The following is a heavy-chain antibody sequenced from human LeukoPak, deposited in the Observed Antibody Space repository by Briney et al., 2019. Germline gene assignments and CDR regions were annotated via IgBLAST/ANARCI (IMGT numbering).Heavy chain of an antibody. D-gene: IGHD2-15*01. V-gene: IGHV3-23*01. CDR3: AREEGGSVVVEPRSAFDI. CDR2: ILPSGGEI. Sequence: GGSLRLSCAASGFTFSTFAMIWVRQPPGKGLEWVSSILPSGGEIHYADSVRGRFTISRDNSKSTLSLQMNSLRAEDTAVYYCAREEGGSVVVEPRSAFDIWGQGTMVTVSS. CDR1: GFTFSTFA. J-gene: IGHJ3*02.